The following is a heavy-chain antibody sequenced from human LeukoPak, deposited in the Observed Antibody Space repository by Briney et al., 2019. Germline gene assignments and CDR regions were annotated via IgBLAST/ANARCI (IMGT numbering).Heavy chain of an antibody. CDR2: ISGSGGST. V-gene: IGHV3-23*01. Sequence: GGSLRLSCAASGFTFSSYAMSWVRQAPGKGLEWVSAISGSGGSTYYADSVKGRFTISRDNAKNSLYLQMNSLRAEDTAVYYCARDSLRYYYYMDVWGKGTTVTVSS. J-gene: IGHJ6*03. CDR3: ARDSLRYYYYMDV. CDR1: GFTFSSYA. D-gene: IGHD2-8*01.